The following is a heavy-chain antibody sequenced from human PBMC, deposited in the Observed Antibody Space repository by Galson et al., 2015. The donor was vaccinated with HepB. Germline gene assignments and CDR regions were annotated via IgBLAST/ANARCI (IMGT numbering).Heavy chain of an antibody. CDR3: ARDRDYVFDS. Sequence: SVTVSCKASGYTFTSNGLSWVRQAPGQGLEWVGWISANSGNTNYAQKLQGRVTMTTDTATSTAYMELRSLKYDDTAIYYCARDRDYVFDSWGQGTLVTVSS. V-gene: IGHV1-18*01. J-gene: IGHJ4*02. CDR2: ISANSGNT. D-gene: IGHD3-16*01. CDR1: GYTFTSNG.